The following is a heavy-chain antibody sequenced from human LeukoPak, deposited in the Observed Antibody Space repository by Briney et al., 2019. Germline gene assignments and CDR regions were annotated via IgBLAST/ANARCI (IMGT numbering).Heavy chain of an antibody. V-gene: IGHV3-48*04. D-gene: IGHD5-12*01. J-gene: IGHJ4*02. Sequence: PGGSLRLSCAASGFTFSSYSMNWVRQAPGKGLEWVSYISSSSSTIYYADSVKGRFTISRDNAKNSLYLQMNSLRAEDTAVYYCARDWSPRDIVAIIDYWGQGTLVTVSS. CDR1: GFTFSSYS. CDR3: ARDWSPRDIVAIIDY. CDR2: ISSSSSTI.